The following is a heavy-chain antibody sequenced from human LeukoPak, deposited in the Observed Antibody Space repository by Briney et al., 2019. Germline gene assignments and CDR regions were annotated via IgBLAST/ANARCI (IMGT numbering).Heavy chain of an antibody. J-gene: IGHJ4*02. CDR1: GFTFSNYG. D-gene: IGHD6-19*01. CDR2: ISGSGHNT. V-gene: IGHV3-23*01. Sequence: GGTLRLSCAASGFTFSNYGMNWVRQAPGKGLEWVSAISGSGHNTYYADSVKGRFTISRDNSKNTLYLQMNSLRAEDTAVYYCAKDRGLVAVADSWGQGTLVTVSS. CDR3: AKDRGLVAVADS.